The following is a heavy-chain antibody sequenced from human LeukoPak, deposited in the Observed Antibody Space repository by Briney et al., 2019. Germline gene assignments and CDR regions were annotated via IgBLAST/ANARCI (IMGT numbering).Heavy chain of an antibody. D-gene: IGHD2-2*01. V-gene: IGHV3-30*02. CDR3: AREGGVCSSTSCYERPLDY. CDR1: GFTFSSYG. J-gene: IGHJ4*02. Sequence: GGSLRLSCAASGFTFSSYGMHWVRQAPGKGLEWVAFIRYDGSNKYYADSVKGRFTISRDNSKNTLYLQMNSLRAEDTAVYYCAREGGVCSSTSCYERPLDYWGQGTLVTVSS. CDR2: IRYDGSNK.